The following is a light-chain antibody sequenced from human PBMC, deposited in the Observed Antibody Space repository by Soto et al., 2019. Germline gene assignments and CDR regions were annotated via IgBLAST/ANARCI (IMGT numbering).Light chain of an antibody. V-gene: IGLV2-14*01. CDR2: EVS. CDR3: SSYPSSSTLV. J-gene: IGLJ3*02. Sequence: QSALTQPASVSGSPGQSITISCTGTSSDVGGYNYVSWYQQHPGKAPKLMIYEVSNRPSGVSNRFSGSKSGNTASLTISGLQAEVEADYYCSSYPSSSTLVFGGGTKLTVL. CDR1: SSDVGGYNY.